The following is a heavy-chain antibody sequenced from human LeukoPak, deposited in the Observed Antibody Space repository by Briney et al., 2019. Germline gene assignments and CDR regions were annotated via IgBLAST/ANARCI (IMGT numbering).Heavy chain of an antibody. J-gene: IGHJ5*02. Sequence: PSETLSLTCTVSGGSISSYYWSWIRQPPGKGLEWIGNIYYSGSTNYNPSLKSRVTISVDTSKNQFSLKLSSVTAADTAVYYCARVALLRNWFDPWGQGTLVTVSS. CDR3: ARVALLRNWFDP. V-gene: IGHV4-59*01. CDR1: GGSISSYY. CDR2: IYYSGST.